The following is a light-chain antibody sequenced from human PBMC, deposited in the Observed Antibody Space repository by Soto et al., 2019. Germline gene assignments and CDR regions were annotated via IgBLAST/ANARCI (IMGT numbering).Light chain of an antibody. CDR1: SSDVGGYYY. CDR2: EVS. J-gene: IGLJ1*01. Sequence: QSVLTQPASVSGSPGQSITISCTGTSSDVGGYYYVSWYQQHPGIAPKLIIYEVSNRPSGVSDRFSGSKSGNTASLTISGLQAEDEADYYCSSYTISSTRVFGTGTKVTVL. V-gene: IGLV2-14*01. CDR3: SSYTISSTRV.